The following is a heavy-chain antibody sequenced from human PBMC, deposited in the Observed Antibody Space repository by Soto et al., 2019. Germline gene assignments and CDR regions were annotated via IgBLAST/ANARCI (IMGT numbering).Heavy chain of an antibody. CDR1: GGSISSSSYY. D-gene: IGHD4-17*01. CDR2: IYYSGST. J-gene: IGHJ2*01. V-gene: IGHV4-39*01. Sequence: QLQLQESGPGLVKPSETLSLTCTVSGGSISSSSYYWGWIRQPPGKGLEWIGSIYYSGSTYYNPSLKSRVTIVVDTSKNQFSLKLSSVTAADTAVYYCARRVTTPVYWYFDLWGRGTLVTVSS. CDR3: ARRVTTPVYWYFDL.